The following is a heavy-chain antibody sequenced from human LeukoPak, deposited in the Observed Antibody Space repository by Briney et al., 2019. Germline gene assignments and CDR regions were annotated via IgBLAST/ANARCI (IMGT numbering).Heavy chain of an antibody. Sequence: GGSLRLSCAASGFTFSSYAMGWVRQAPGKGLEWVSAITASGGNTYYADSVKGRFTISRDNSKNTLYLQVNSLRAEDTAVYYCAKGNGYSYGRYYFDYWGQGTLFTVSS. V-gene: IGHV3-23*01. CDR1: GFTFSSYA. J-gene: IGHJ4*02. D-gene: IGHD5-18*01. CDR3: AKGNGYSYGRYYFDY. CDR2: ITASGGNT.